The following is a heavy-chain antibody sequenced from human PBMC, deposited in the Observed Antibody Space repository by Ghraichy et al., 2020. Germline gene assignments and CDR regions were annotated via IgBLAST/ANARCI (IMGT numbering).Heavy chain of an antibody. CDR3: AREGNKLGDAFDI. Sequence: SQTLSLTCTVSGGSISNYYWSWIRQPPGKGLEWIGYIYYSGSTNYNPSLKSRVTISVDTSKNQFSLKLSSVTAAATAVYYCAREGNKLGDAFDIWGQGTMVTVSS. V-gene: IGHV4-59*01. CDR1: GGSISNYY. D-gene: IGHD6-6*01. CDR2: IYYSGST. J-gene: IGHJ3*02.